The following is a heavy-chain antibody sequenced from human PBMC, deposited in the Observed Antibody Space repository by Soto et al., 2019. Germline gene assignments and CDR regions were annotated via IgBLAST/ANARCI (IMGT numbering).Heavy chain of an antibody. V-gene: IGHV3-74*01. CDR2: INSGGSST. CDR3: ARVVVPAAIRYYYYGMDV. D-gene: IGHD2-2*01. CDR1: GFTFSSYW. J-gene: IGHJ6*02. Sequence: GGSLRLSCAASGFTFSSYWMHWVRQAPGKGLVWVSRINSGGSSTSYADSVKGRFTISRDNAKNTLYLQMNSLRAEDTAVYYCARVVVPAAIRYYYYGMDVWGQGTTVTVSS.